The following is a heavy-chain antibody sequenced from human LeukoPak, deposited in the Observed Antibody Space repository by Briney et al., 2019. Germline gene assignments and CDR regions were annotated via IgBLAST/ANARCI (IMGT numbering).Heavy chain of an antibody. CDR3: ARSSGYYLVFDY. CDR2: IYYSGST. D-gene: IGHD3-22*01. V-gene: IGHV4-59*01. J-gene: IGHJ4*02. Sequence: SETLSLTCTVSGGSISSYYWSWIRQPPGKGLEWIGYIYYSGSTNYNPSLKSRVTISVDTSKNQFSLKLSSVTAADTAVYYCARSSGYYLVFDYWGQGTLVTVSS. CDR1: GGSISSYY.